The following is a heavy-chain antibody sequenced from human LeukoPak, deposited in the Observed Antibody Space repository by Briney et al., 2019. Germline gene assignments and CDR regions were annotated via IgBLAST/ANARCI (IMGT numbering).Heavy chain of an antibody. CDR2: VKKDGSEK. CDR3: AREMGWNYGDY. V-gene: IGHV3-7*05. D-gene: IGHD1-7*01. J-gene: IGHJ4*02. CDR1: GFTFSTYW. Sequence: GSLRLSCAASGFTFSTYWMTWVRQAPGKGLEWVANVKKDGSEKYYVDSVRGRFTISRDNAKNSLYLQMNSLRAEDTAVYYCAREMGWNYGDYWGQGTLVTVSS.